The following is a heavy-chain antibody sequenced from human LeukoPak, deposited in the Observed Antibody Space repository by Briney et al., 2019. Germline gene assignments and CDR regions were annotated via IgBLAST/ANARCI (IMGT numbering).Heavy chain of an antibody. D-gene: IGHD1-26*01. J-gene: IGHJ4*02. CDR2: ISYEASTT. CDR3: AKEGPGNYYSAYFDS. CDR1: GFTFSTYG. Sequence: PGGTLRLSCAASGFTFSTYGMSWVRQAPGKGLEWVAVISYEASTTYYADSVKGRFTISRDNSRNTLSLQMNGLRPEDTAVYYCAKEGPGNYYSAYFDSWGQGTLVTVSS. V-gene: IGHV3-30*18.